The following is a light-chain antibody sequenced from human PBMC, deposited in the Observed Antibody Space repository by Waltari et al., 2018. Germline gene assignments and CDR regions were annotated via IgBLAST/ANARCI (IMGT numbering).Light chain of an antibody. CDR2: GAS. CDR3: QHYVRLPAT. CDR1: QSVSRA. J-gene: IGKJ1*01. V-gene: IGKV3-20*01. Sequence: EIVLTQSPGSLSSSPGERVTLWCRASQSVSRALARYQQKPGQAPRVRILGASNRATGMPNSFSGSGSETDFSLTISRLEPEDFAAYYCQHYVRLPATFGRGTKVEIK.